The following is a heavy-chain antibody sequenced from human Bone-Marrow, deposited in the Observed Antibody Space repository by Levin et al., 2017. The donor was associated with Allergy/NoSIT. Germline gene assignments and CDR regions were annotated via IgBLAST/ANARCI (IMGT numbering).Heavy chain of an antibody. V-gene: IGHV3-21*01. CDR3: ASWAMYHYDRSAFDYFYYAMDV. CDR1: GILFSSYD. Sequence: GGSLRLSCAASGILFSSYDMNWVRQAPGKGLEWVSSISAGGNYIYYADSVKGRFTISRDNAKNSLFPQMNSLRAEDTAVYYCASWAMYHYDRSAFDYFYYAMDVWGQGTTVTVSS. J-gene: IGHJ6*02. D-gene: IGHD3-22*01. CDR2: ISAGGNYI.